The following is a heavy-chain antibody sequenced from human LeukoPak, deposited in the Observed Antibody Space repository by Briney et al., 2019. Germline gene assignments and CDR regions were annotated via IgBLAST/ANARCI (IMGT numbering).Heavy chain of an antibody. CDR3: AKSGYNRFDY. CDR2: FSGSGGST. D-gene: IGHD5-24*01. Sequence: GGSLRLSCAASGFSFSSYAMSWVRQAPGKGLEWVSSFSGSGGSTYYADPVKGRFTISRDNSKNTLYLQMISLRAEDTAVYYCAKSGYNRFDYWGQGTLVTVSS. V-gene: IGHV3-23*01. CDR1: GFSFSSYA. J-gene: IGHJ4*02.